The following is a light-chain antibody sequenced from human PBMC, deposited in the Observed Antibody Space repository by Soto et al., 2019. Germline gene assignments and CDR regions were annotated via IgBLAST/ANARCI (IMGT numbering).Light chain of an antibody. V-gene: IGLV2-11*01. J-gene: IGLJ1*01. CDR1: SSDVGGYNY. CDR2: DVS. CDR3: CSYAGSYTYV. Sequence: QSALTQPRSVSGSPGQSVTISCTATSSDVGGYNYVSWYQQHPGKAPKLMIYDVSKRPSGVPDRFSGSKSGNTASLTISGLQAEDEAADYCCSYAGSYTYVFGTGTKLTVL.